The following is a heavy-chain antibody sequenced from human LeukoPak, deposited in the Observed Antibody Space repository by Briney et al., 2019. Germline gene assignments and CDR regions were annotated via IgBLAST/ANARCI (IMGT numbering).Heavy chain of an antibody. J-gene: IGHJ6*03. Sequence: ASVKISCKASGYTSTSYDINWVRQATGQGLEWMGWMNPNSGNTGYAQKFQGRVTMTRNTSISTAYMELSSLRSEDTAVYYCARVPGVTIFGVVTYYYYYMDVWGKGTTVTVSS. D-gene: IGHD3-3*01. CDR1: GYTSTSYD. CDR2: MNPNSGNT. CDR3: ARVPGVTIFGVVTYYYYYMDV. V-gene: IGHV1-8*01.